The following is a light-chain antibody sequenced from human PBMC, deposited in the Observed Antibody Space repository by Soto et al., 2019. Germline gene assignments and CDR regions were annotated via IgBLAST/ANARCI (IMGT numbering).Light chain of an antibody. CDR2: EVS. CDR1: SSDVGGYNY. V-gene: IGLV2-14*01. CDR3: SSYTSSSTPYV. Sequence: QSALTQPASVSGSPGQSITISCTGTSSDVGGYNYVSWYQQHPGKAPKLMTYEVSNRPPGVSNRFSGSKSGNTASLTISGLQAEDEADYYCSSYTSSSTPYVFGTGTQLTVL. J-gene: IGLJ1*01.